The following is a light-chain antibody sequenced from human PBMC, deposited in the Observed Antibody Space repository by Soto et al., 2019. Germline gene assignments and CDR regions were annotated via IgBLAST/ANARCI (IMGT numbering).Light chain of an antibody. CDR3: QQYCSSHRT. Sequence: EIVMTQSPATLSVSPGERATLSCRAGQSVDSKLAWYQHKPGQAPRLLIYGASTRATGIPDRSSGSGSGTDFTLSISRLEPEDLAVYFCQQYCSSHRTFGQGTKVDIK. J-gene: IGKJ1*01. CDR1: QSVDSK. CDR2: GAS. V-gene: IGKV3-20*01.